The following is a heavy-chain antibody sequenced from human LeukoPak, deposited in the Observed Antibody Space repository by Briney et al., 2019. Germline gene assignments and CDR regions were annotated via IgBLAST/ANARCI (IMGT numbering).Heavy chain of an antibody. D-gene: IGHD2-2*01. J-gene: IGHJ5*02. CDR1: GYSFKSYW. CDR3: ARQGYCANTSCFSAARVLDP. Sequence: GESLKISCKGSGYSFKSYWIAWVRQMPGKGLEWMGIIYPGDSDTRYSPSFQGQVTISADKSINTAYLQWSSLKASDSAMYYCARQGYCANTSCFSAARVLDPWGQGTLVTVSS. CDR2: IYPGDSDT. V-gene: IGHV5-51*01.